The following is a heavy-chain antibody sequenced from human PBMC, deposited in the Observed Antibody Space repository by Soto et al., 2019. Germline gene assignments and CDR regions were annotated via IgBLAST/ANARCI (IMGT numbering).Heavy chain of an antibody. CDR2: IYATGDT. CDR3: VRDGTKNLRDRVEP. D-gene: IGHD1-26*01. Sequence: PSETLSLTCNVSGASLSRYYWSWIRQPPGKGLEWIGRIYATGDTDYNPSLKSRISMSVDMSKKQFSLTLRSVTAADTAIYYCVRDGTKNLRDRVEPWGRGTLVTVSS. J-gene: IGHJ5*02. CDR1: GASLSRYY. V-gene: IGHV4-4*07.